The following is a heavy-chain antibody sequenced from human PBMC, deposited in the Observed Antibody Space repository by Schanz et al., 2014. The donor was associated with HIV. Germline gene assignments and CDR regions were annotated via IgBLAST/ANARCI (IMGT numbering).Heavy chain of an antibody. J-gene: IGHJ6*02. V-gene: IGHV3-33*06. Sequence: QVQLVESGGGVVQPGRSLRLSCAASGFTFSSYGMHWVRQAPGKGLEWVAVIWYDGSNTYYGDSVKGRFTISRDNSKNTLNLQMKSLRAEDTAVYYCAKDRNYYDSKYRGKGNYYYYYGMDVWGQGTTVAVSS. CDR1: GFTFSSYG. CDR2: IWYDGSNT. CDR3: AKDRNYYDSKYRGKGNYYYYYGMDV. D-gene: IGHD3-22*01.